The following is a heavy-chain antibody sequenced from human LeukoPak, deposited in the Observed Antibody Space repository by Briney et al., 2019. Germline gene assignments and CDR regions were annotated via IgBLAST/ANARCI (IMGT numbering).Heavy chain of an antibody. D-gene: IGHD3-3*01. Sequence: SQTLSLTCTVSGGSISSGDYYWSWIRQPPGKGLEWIGYIYYSGSTYYNPSLKSRVTISVDTSKNQFSLKLSSVTAADTAVYYCARGFPRFWSGQQYGMDVWGQGTTVTVSS. V-gene: IGHV4-30-4*01. CDR3: ARGFPRFWSGQQYGMDV. J-gene: IGHJ6*02. CDR2: IYYSGST. CDR1: GGSISSGDYY.